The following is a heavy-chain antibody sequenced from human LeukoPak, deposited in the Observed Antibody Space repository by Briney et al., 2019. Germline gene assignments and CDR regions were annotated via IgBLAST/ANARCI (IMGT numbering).Heavy chain of an antibody. V-gene: IGHV4-59*01. J-gene: IGHJ4*02. CDR3: ARSAGYYFDY. CDR1: GGSISSYY. CDR2: IYYSGST. Sequence: PSETLSLTCTVSGGSISSYYWSWIRQPPGKGLEWIGYIYYSGSTNYYPSLKSRVTVSVDTSKNQFSLKLSSVTAADTAVYYCARSAGYYFDYRGQGTLVTVSS. D-gene: IGHD1-14*01.